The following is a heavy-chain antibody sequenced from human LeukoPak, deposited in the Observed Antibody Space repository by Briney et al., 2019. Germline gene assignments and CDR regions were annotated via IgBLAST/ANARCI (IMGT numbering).Heavy chain of an antibody. Sequence: SQTLSLTCTVSGGSISSGSYYWSWIRQPAGKGLEWIGRIYTSGSTNYNPSLKSRVTISVDTSKNQFSLKLSSVTAADTAVYYCARGSESYSSGWKFDYWGQGTLVTVSS. D-gene: IGHD6-19*01. J-gene: IGHJ4*02. CDR2: IYTSGST. CDR3: ARGSESYSSGWKFDY. V-gene: IGHV4-61*02. CDR1: GGSISSGSYY.